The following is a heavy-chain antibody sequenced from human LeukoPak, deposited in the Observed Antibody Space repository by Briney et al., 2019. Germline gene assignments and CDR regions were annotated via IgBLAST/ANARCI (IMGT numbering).Heavy chain of an antibody. V-gene: IGHV3-23*01. CDR3: AKRIAVAGPYFDY. D-gene: IGHD6-19*01. CDR1: GFTFDDYG. CDR2: ISTSGGST. J-gene: IGHJ4*02. Sequence: GGSLRLSCAASGFTFDDYGMSWVRQGPGKGLEWVSAISTSGGSTYYADSVKGRFTISRDNSKNTLYLQMNSLRAEDTAVYYCAKRIAVAGPYFDYWGQGTLVTVSS.